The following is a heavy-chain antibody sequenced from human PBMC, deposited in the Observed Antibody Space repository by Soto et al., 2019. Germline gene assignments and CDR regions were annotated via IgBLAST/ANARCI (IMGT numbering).Heavy chain of an antibody. CDR3: AMDLYGGSARFDY. V-gene: IGHV3-30*03. Sequence: QVQLVESGGGVVQPGRSLRLSCVASGFTFSNNGIHSVRQAPGKGLEWVAVISSDGSKKYYADSVKGRFTISRDNSKNTLYLQMNSLRAEDTAVYYCAMDLYGGSARFDYWGQGTLVTVSS. D-gene: IGHD2-15*01. J-gene: IGHJ4*02. CDR2: ISSDGSKK. CDR1: GFTFSNNG.